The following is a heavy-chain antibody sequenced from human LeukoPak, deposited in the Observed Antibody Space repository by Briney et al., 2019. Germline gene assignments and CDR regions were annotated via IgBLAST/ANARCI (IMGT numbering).Heavy chain of an antibody. CDR1: GGTFSSYA. J-gene: IGHJ4*02. V-gene: IGHV1-69*06. Sequence: SVKVSCKASGGTFSSYAISWVRQAPGQGLEWMGGIIPIFGTANYAQKFQGRVTITADKSTSTAYMELSSLRSEDTAVYYCATDMVGYCSSNGCYSEAYWGQGTLVTVSS. CDR3: ATDMVGYCSSNGCYSEAY. CDR2: IIPIFGTA. D-gene: IGHD2-15*01.